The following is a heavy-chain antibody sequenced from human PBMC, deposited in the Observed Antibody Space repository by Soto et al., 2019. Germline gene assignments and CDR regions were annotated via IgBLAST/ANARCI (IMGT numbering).Heavy chain of an antibody. Sequence: EVQLVESGGGLVKPGGSLRLSCAASGFTLSIYSLNWVRQAPGKGLEWISSISSSSDYIYYADSVKGRFTISRDNAKNSLYLQMNRLRAEDTAVYYCARSPGRDGYNHFDYWGQGTLVTVSS. CDR3: ARSPGRDGYNHFDY. V-gene: IGHV3-21*01. J-gene: IGHJ4*02. D-gene: IGHD5-12*01. CDR2: ISSSSDYI. CDR1: GFTLSIYS.